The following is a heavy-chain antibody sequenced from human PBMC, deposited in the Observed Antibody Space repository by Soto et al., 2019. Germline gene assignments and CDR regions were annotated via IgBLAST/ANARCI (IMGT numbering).Heavy chain of an antibody. CDR2: ISNNGGST. CDR3: AKDPDISGWYQTDLDY. V-gene: IGHV3-23*01. J-gene: IGHJ4*02. Sequence: EVQLLESGGGLVQPGGSLRLSCAASGFIFSSFAMSWVRQAPGKGLEWVSTISNNGGSTYSADSVKGRFTISRDNSKNTLYLQMNSLRAEDTAVYYCAKDPDISGWYQTDLDYWGKGTLVTVSS. D-gene: IGHD6-19*01. CDR1: GFIFSSFA.